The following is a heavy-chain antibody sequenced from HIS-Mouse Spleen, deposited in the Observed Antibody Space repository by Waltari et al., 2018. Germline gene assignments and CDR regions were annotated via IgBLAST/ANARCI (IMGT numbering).Heavy chain of an antibody. Sequence: QVQLQQWGAGLLKPSETLSLTCAVYGGSFSGYYWSWIRQPPGKGLEWIGESNHSGGTNYNPSLTSRVTISVDTSKNQFSLKLGSVTAADTAVYYCARGRDSGSYYFDYWGQGTLVTVSS. CDR2: SNHSGGT. D-gene: IGHD1-26*01. CDR1: GGSFSGYY. CDR3: ARGRDSGSYYFDY. V-gene: IGHV4-34*01. J-gene: IGHJ4*02.